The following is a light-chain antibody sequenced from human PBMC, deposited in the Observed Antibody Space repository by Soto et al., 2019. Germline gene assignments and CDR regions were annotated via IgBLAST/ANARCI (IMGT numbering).Light chain of an antibody. CDR2: AAS. V-gene: IGKV1-9*01. CDR3: QQLNSYPRT. CDR1: QGISSY. Sequence: DIQLTQSPSFLSASVGDRVTITCRASQGISSYLAWYQQKPGKAPKLLIYAASPLQSGVPSRLSGSGSGTEFTLTISSLQPEDFANYYCQQLNSYPRTFGQGTRLEIK. J-gene: IGKJ5*01.